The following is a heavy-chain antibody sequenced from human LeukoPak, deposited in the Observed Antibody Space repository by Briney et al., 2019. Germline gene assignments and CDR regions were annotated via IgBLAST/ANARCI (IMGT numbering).Heavy chain of an antibody. CDR2: INHSGST. D-gene: IGHD2-15*01. CDR1: GGSFSGYY. V-gene: IGHV4-34*01. Sequence: SETLSLTCAVYGGSFSGYYWSWIRQPPGKGLEWIGEINHSGSTTYNPSLKSRVTISVDTSKNQFSLKLTSVTAADTAVYYCAKNFCSGGICYWNWFDPWGQGTLVTVSS. J-gene: IGHJ5*02. CDR3: AKNFCSGGICYWNWFDP.